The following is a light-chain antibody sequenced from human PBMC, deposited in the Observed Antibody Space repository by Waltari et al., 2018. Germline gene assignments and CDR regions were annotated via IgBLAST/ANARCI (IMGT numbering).Light chain of an antibody. V-gene: IGKV4-1*01. CDR1: QAVLYSSDNKNY. CDR2: WAS. CDR3: QQYYNTPRT. Sequence: DIVMTQSPDSLAVSLGERVTINCKSSQAVLYSSDNKNYLAWYQQQPGQPPKLLFYWASTRASGVPDRFSGSGSGTDFTLTISGLQAEDVAVYYCQQYYNTPRTFGQGTRVDIK. J-gene: IGKJ1*01.